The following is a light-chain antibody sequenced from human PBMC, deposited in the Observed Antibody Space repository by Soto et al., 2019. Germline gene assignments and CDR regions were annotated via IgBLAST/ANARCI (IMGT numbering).Light chain of an antibody. CDR3: SSYAGSNNVL. Sequence: QSVLTQPPSASGSPGQSVTISCTGTSSDVGCYNYVSWCQQHPGKAPKLMIFEVSKRPSGVPDRFSGSKSGNTASLTVSGLQAEDEADYYCSSYAGSNNVLFGGGTKVTVL. CDR1: SSDVGCYNY. V-gene: IGLV2-8*01. CDR2: EVS. J-gene: IGLJ2*01.